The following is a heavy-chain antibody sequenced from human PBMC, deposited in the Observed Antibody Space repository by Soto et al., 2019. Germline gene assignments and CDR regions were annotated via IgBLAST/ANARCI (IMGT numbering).Heavy chain of an antibody. D-gene: IGHD3-10*01. Sequence: QVPLVQSGAEVKKPGASVKVSCKASGYTFTSYGISWVRQAPGQGLEWMGWISAYNGNTNYAQKLQGRVTMTTDTSTSTAYMELRSLRSDDTSVYYYARDPPGESAEDCVLDYWGQGTLVTVSS. CDR3: ARDPPGESAEDCVLDY. J-gene: IGHJ4*02. V-gene: IGHV1-18*01. CDR2: ISAYNGNT. CDR1: GYTFTSYG.